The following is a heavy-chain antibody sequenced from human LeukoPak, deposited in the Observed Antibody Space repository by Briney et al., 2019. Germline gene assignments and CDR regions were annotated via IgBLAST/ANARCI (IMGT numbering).Heavy chain of an antibody. CDR3: AREDSSGWYNYFDI. V-gene: IGHV4-4*07. D-gene: IGHD6-19*01. CDR2: VSTGGST. Sequence: PSETLSLTCTVSGGSISDYYWSWIRQPAGKGLEWIGRVSTGGSTNYNPSLKSRVAVSVDTSNNQFSLKLTSATAADTAVYYCAREDSSGWYNYFDIWGQGALVTVSS. J-gene: IGHJ4*02. CDR1: GGSISDYY.